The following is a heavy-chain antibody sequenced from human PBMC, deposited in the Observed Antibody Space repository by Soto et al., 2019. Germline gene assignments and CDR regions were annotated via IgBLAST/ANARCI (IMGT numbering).Heavy chain of an antibody. Sequence: GGALRLSGAASGFTFDDYAMHCVRQAPGKGLEWVTGISWNSDTIGYADSVKGRFTISRDNAKNSLYLQMNSLRAEDTAFYYCARDVWSRASGPPDSWGQGTLVTVSS. CDR3: ARDVWSRASGPPDS. J-gene: IGHJ4*02. CDR2: ISWNSDTI. D-gene: IGHD3-10*01. CDR1: GFTFDDYA. V-gene: IGHV3-9*01.